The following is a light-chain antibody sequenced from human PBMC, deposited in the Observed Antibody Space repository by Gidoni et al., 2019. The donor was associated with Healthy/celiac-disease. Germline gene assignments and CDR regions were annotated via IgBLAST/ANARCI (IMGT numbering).Light chain of an antibody. CDR2: GAS. CDR1: QSVSSSY. CDR3: QQYGSSPLT. Sequence: EIVLTQSPGTLSLSPCERATLSCRASQSVSSSYLAWYQQKPGQAPRLLIYGASSRATGIPDRFSGSGSGTDFTLTISRLEPEDFAVYYCQQYGSSPLTFGQETKVEIK. V-gene: IGKV3-20*01. J-gene: IGKJ1*01.